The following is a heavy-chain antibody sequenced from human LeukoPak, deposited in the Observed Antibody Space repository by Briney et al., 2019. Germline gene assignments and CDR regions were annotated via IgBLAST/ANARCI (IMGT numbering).Heavy chain of an antibody. CDR3: AKDRSSSWSFDY. Sequence: GGSLRLSCTASGFTFSSYGMHWVCQAPGKGLEWVAVISYNGNNKEYADSVKGRFTISRDNSKNTLYLQMNSLRAEDTAVYYCAKDRSSSWSFDYWGLGTLVTVSS. V-gene: IGHV3-30*18. J-gene: IGHJ4*02. CDR1: GFTFSSYG. CDR2: ISYNGNNK. D-gene: IGHD6-13*01.